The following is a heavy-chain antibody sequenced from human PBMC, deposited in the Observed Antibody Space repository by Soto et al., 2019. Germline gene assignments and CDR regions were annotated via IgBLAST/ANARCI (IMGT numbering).Heavy chain of an antibody. CDR2: INHSGST. CDR3: ARAPYSSSWYWFDP. Sequence: TGCYWHRISKNPGKGLEWIGEINHSGSTNYNPSLKSRVTISVDTSKNQFALKLSSVTAADTAVYYCARAPYSSSWYWFDPWGQGTLVTVSS. V-gene: IGHV4-34*01. J-gene: IGHJ5*02. D-gene: IGHD6-13*01. CDR1: TGCY.